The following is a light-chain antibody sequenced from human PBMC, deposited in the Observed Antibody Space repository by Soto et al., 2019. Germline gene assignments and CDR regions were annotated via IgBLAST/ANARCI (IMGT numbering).Light chain of an antibody. J-gene: IGKJ2*01. V-gene: IGKV1-39*01. Sequence: DIQMTQSPSSLSASVGDRVTITCRASQSIARYFNWYQQKPGKAPKLLIYAASSLQSGVPSRFSGSGSGTDFTLTISSLQPEDFATYYCQQCYSTPATFGQGTKVEIK. CDR3: QQCYSTPAT. CDR2: AAS. CDR1: QSIARY.